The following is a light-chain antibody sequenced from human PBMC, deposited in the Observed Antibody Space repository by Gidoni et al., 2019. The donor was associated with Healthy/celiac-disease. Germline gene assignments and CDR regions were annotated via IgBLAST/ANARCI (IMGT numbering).Light chain of an antibody. J-gene: IGKJ1*01. CDR2: KAS. CDR1: QSISSW. CDR3: QRYKSYWRT. Sequence: MLDCPSTLSASVGDRVTITCRASQSISSWLAWYQQKPGKAPKLLIYKASSLESGVPSRFSGSGSGTEFTLSISSLHPDDLATYSSQRYKSYWRTFGQGTKVEIK. V-gene: IGKV1-5*03.